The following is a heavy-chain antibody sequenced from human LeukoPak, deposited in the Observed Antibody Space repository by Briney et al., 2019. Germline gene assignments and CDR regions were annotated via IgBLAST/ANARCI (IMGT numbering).Heavy chain of an antibody. J-gene: IGHJ3*02. CDR1: GGSISSYY. CDR3: ARVRVVAANRAFDI. V-gene: IGHV4-59*01. Sequence: SETLSLTCTVSGGSISSYYWSWIRQPPGKGLEWIGYIYYSGSTNYNPSLKSRVTISVDTSKNQFSLKLSSVTAADTAVYYRARVRVVAANRAFDIWGQGTMVTVSS. D-gene: IGHD2-15*01. CDR2: IYYSGST.